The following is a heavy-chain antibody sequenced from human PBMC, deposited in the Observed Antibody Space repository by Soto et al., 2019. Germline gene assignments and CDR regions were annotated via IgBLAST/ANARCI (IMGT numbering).Heavy chain of an antibody. Sequence: GGSLRLSCAASGFTFSSYGMHWVRQAPGKGLEWVAVIWYDGSNKYYADSVKGRFTISRDNSKNTLYLQMNSLRAEDTAVYYCARAITIFGVVRRNYYYGMDVWGQGTTVTVSS. CDR2: IWYDGSNK. D-gene: IGHD3-3*01. V-gene: IGHV3-33*01. CDR3: ARAITIFGVVRRNYYYGMDV. CDR1: GFTFSSYG. J-gene: IGHJ6*02.